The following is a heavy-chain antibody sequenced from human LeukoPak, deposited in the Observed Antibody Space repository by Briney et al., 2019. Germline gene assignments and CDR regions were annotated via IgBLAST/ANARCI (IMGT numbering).Heavy chain of an antibody. CDR1: GGSISSYY. CDR3: GRGVVVAATGIRAFDI. D-gene: IGHD2-15*01. V-gene: IGHV4-59*01. J-gene: IGHJ3*02. Sequence: PSETLSLTCTVSGGSISSYYWSWIRQPPGKGLEWIGYIYYSGSTNYNPSLKSRVTISVDTSKNQFSLKLSSVTAAHAAVYYYGRGVVVAATGIRAFDIWGQATMVTVSS. CDR2: IYYSGST.